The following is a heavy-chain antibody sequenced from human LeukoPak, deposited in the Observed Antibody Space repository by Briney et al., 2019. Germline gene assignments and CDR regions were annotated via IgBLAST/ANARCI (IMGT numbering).Heavy chain of an antibody. Sequence: PGGSLRLSCAASGFTFSSYGTHWVRQAPGKGLEWVAVISYDGSNKYYADSVKGRFTISRDNSKNTLYLQMNSLRAEDTAVYYCAKDRAIDYVWGSYRYRHNYFDYWGQGTLVTVSS. D-gene: IGHD3-16*02. CDR1: GFTFSSYG. CDR2: ISYDGSNK. V-gene: IGHV3-30*18. CDR3: AKDRAIDYVWGSYRYRHNYFDY. J-gene: IGHJ4*02.